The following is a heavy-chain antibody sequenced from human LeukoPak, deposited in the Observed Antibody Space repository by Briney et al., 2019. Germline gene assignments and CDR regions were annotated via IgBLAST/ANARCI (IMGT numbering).Heavy chain of an antibody. V-gene: IGHV1-46*01. CDR2: INPSSGST. J-gene: IGHJ6*03. CDR3: ARARGYSYGYYYYYMDV. D-gene: IGHD5-18*01. CDR1: GYTFTSYY. Sequence: ASVKVSCKASGYTFTSYYMHWVRQAPGQGLEWMGIINPSSGSTSYAQKFQGRVTMTRDMSTSTVYMELSSLRSEDTAVYYCARARGYSYGYYYYYMDVWGKGTTVTVSS.